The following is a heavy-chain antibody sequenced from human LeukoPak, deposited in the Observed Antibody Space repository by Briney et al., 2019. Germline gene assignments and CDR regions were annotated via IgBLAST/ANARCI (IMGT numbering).Heavy chain of an antibody. CDR1: GGSISSYY. CDR3: ARGPVIMRFTYYFDY. V-gene: IGHV4-59*12. D-gene: IGHD3-16*02. CDR2: IYYSGST. J-gene: IGHJ4*02. Sequence: PSETLSLTCTVSGGSISSYYWSWIRQPPGKGLEWIGYIYYSGSTNYNPSLKSRVTISVDTSKNQFSLKLSSVTAADTAVYYCARGPVIMRFTYYFDYWGQGTLVTVSS.